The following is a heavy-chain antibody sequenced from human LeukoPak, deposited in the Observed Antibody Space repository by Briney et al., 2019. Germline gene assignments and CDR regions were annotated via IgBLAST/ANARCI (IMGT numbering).Heavy chain of an antibody. J-gene: IGHJ4*02. CDR2: ISSSSSYI. CDR3: AGTLQSSSPYYFDY. CDR1: GFTFSSYS. D-gene: IGHD6-13*01. V-gene: IGHV3-21*01. Sequence: GGSLRLSCAASGFTFSSYSMNWVRQAPGKGLEWVSSISSSSSYIYYADSVKGRFTISRDNAKNSLYLQMNSLRAEDTAVYYCAGTLQSSSPYYFDYWGQGTLVTVSS.